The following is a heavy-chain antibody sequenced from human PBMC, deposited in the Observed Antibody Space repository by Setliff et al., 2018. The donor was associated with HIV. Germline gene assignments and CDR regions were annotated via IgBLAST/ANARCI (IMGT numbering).Heavy chain of an antibody. CDR2: INHSGST. J-gene: IGHJ3*02. D-gene: IGHD1-20*01. Sequence: SETLSLTCAVYGGSFSDYYWSWIRQPPGKGLEWIGKINHSGSTYYNPSLKSRVTILVDTSKKQLSLKMSSVTAADTAVYYCASLYNWDPRGGVGGAFDIWGQGTMVT. CDR1: GGSFSDYY. CDR3: ASLYNWDPRGGVGGAFDI. V-gene: IGHV4-34*01.